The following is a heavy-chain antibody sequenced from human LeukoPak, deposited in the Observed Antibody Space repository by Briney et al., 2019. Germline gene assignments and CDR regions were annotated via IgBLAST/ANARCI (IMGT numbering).Heavy chain of an antibody. Sequence: KPGGSLRLSCAASGFTFSSYSMNWVRQAPGKGLEWVSSISSSSSYIYYADSVKGRFTISRDNAKNSLYLQMNSLRAEDTAVYYCAKDKARYSNLNYFDYWGQGTLVTVSS. V-gene: IGHV3-21*01. D-gene: IGHD4-11*01. CDR3: AKDKARYSNLNYFDY. CDR1: GFTFSSYS. J-gene: IGHJ4*02. CDR2: ISSSSSYI.